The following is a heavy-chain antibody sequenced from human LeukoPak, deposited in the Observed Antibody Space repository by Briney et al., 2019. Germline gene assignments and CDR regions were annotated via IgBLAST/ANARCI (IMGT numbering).Heavy chain of an antibody. V-gene: IGHV3-15*01. CDR1: GFTFSNAW. J-gene: IGHJ4*02. Sequence: GGSLRLSCAASGFTFSNAWMSWVRQAPGKGLEWVGRIKSKADGGTTDYAAPVKGRFTISRDDSENTLYLQMDGLKTEDTAVYYCATNSDYEGLFAYWGQGSLVTVSS. CDR2: IKSKADGGTT. CDR3: ATNSDYEGLFAY. D-gene: IGHD5-12*01.